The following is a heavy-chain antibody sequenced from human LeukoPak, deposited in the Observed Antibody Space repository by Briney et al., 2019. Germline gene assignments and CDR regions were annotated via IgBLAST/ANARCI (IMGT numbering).Heavy chain of an antibody. D-gene: IGHD3-9*01. J-gene: IGHJ5*02. Sequence: ASVSVSCKACGGTFSSYAISWVRQAPGQGLEWMGGIIPIFGTANYAQKFQGRVTITADESTSTAYMELSSLRSEDTAVYYCARELNYDILTGYYLQNWFDPWGQGTLVTVSS. V-gene: IGHV1-69*01. CDR2: IIPIFGTA. CDR1: GGTFSSYA. CDR3: ARELNYDILTGYYLQNWFDP.